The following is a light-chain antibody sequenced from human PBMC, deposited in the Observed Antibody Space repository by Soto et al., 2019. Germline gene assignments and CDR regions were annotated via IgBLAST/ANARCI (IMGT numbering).Light chain of an antibody. V-gene: IGKV3-20*01. CDR2: GAS. CDR3: QQYPSLPIP. J-gene: IGKJ5*01. CDR1: QSVSSSY. Sequence: LTHAVTSLSVSPRARATLPWRTSQSVSSSYLAWYQQKPGQAPRILIYGASTRATGIPDRFSGGGSGTEFSLTISRLHPEDFAVYYCQQYPSLPIPFGQVTRLEIK.